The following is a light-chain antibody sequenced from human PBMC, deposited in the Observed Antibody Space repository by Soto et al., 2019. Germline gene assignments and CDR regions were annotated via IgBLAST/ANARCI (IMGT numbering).Light chain of an antibody. V-gene: IGLV2-14*01. CDR3: SSYTSSSTSYV. CDR2: DVS. J-gene: IGLJ1*01. CDR1: SSDVGGYNA. Sequence: QSALTQPASVSGSPGQSITISCTGTSSDVGGYNAVSWYQQHPGKAPKLMIYDVSNRPSGVSNRFSGSKSVNTASLTISGLQAEDEADYYCSSYTSSSTSYVFGTGTKVTVL.